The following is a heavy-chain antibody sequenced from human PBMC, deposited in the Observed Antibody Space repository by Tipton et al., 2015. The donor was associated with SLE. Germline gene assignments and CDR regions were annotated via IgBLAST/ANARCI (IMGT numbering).Heavy chain of an antibody. D-gene: IGHD2-2*01. Sequence: TLSLTCAVYGGSFSGYYWSWIRQPPGRGLEWIGEINHSGTANYNPSLKSRVTISGDVSKNQFSLNLTSVTAADTAVYYCATTISRYPRLDVWGQGTTVTVPS. CDR3: ATTISRYPRLDV. J-gene: IGHJ6*02. CDR1: GGSFSGYY. V-gene: IGHV4-34*01. CDR2: INHSGTA.